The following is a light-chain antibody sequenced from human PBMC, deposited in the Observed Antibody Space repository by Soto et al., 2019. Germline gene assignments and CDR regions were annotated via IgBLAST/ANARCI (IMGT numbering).Light chain of an antibody. CDR3: QQYGGSHPYT. V-gene: IGKV3-20*01. J-gene: IGKJ2*01. Sequence: EIVLTQSPGTLSLSPGERATLSCRASQSVSSSYLAWYQQKPGQAPRLLIYGASSRATGIPARFSGSGSGTDFTLTISRLEPEDFAVYYCQQYGGSHPYTFGQGTKLEIK. CDR1: QSVSSSY. CDR2: GAS.